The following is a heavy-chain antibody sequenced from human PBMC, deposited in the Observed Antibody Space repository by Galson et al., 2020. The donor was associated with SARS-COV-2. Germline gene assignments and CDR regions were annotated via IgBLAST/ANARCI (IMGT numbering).Heavy chain of an antibody. CDR3: AKDTGSGYSYGLFDY. CDR2: ISWNSGSI. D-gene: IGHD5-18*01. V-gene: IGHV3-9*01. J-gene: IGHJ4*02. Sequence: GGSLRLSCAASGFTFDDYAMHWVRQAPGKGLEWVSGISWNSGSIGYADSVKGRFTISRDNAKNSLYLQMNSLRAEDTALYYCAKDTGSGYSYGLFDYWGQGTLVTVS. CDR1: GFTFDDYA.